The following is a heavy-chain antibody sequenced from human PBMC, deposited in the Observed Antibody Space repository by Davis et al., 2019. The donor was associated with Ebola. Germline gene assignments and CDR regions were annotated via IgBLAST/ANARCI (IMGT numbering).Heavy chain of an antibody. CDR2: INWNSGSI. D-gene: IGHD3-22*01. V-gene: IGHV3-9*01. J-gene: IGHJ3*01. CDR1: GFTFDDYA. Sequence: SLKISCAASGFTFDDYAMHWVRQAPGKGLEWVSGINWNSGSIGYADSVKGRFTISRDNAKNTVYLQMNRLRAEDTAVYFCARDFFDSSDYHYASGLDLWGQGTKVTVSS. CDR3: ARDFFDSSDYHYASGLDL.